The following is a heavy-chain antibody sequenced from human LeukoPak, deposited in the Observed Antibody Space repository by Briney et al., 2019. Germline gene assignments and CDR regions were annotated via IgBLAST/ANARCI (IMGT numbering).Heavy chain of an antibody. CDR2: IYYSGST. V-gene: IGHV4-31*03. J-gene: IGHJ1*01. D-gene: IGHD6-13*01. CDR3: AASQEGILQH. CDR1: GGSISSGGYY. Sequence: SQTLSLTCTVSGGSISSGGYYWSWIRQHPGKGLEWIGYIYYSGSTYYNPSLKSRVTISVDTSKNQFSLKLSSVTAADTAVYYCAASQEGILQHWGQGTLVTVSS.